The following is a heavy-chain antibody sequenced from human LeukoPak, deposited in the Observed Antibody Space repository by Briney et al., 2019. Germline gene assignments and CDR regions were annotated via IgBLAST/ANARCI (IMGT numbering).Heavy chain of an antibody. Sequence: PGGSLRLSCAASGFTVSSSYMSWVRQAPGKGLEWVSVIYSGGSTYYADSVKGRFTISRDNSKNTLYLQMNSLRAEDTAVYYCARERLAKFDYWGQGTLVTVSS. CDR2: IYSGGST. CDR1: GFTVSSSY. V-gene: IGHV3-66*01. J-gene: IGHJ4*02. CDR3: ARERLAKFDY.